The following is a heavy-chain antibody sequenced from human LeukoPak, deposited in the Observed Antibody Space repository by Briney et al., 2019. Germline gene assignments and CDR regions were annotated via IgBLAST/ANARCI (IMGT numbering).Heavy chain of an antibody. Sequence: SETLSLTCTVSGGSISSYYWSWLRQPPGKGLEWIGYIYYSGSTNYNPSLKSRVTISVDTSKNQFSLKLSSVTAADTAVYYCARTACSNSYNWFDPWGQGTLVTVSS. CDR3: ARTACSNSYNWFDP. CDR1: GGSISSYY. J-gene: IGHJ5*02. V-gene: IGHV4-59*01. D-gene: IGHD4-11*01. CDR2: IYYSGST.